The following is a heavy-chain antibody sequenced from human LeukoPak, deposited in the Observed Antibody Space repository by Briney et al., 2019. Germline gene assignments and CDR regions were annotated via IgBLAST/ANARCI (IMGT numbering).Heavy chain of an antibody. V-gene: IGHV4-4*07. CDR2: IYSSGST. CDR3: ARDADYYDSSGYDY. J-gene: IGHJ4*02. D-gene: IGHD3-22*01. Sequence: SETLSLTCTVSGRSMSTYWSWIRQPAGKGLEWIGCIYSSGSTNYNPSLKSRVTMSVDTSKNQFSLKLSSVTAADTAVYYCARDADYYDSSGYDYWGQGTLVTVSS. CDR1: GRSMSTY.